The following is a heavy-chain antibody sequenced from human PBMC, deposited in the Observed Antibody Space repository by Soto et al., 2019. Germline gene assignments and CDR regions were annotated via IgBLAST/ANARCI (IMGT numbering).Heavy chain of an antibody. J-gene: IGHJ6*02. D-gene: IGHD3-9*01. CDR3: VQSRCGFDFLRAYSSLFHYGMDV. CDR1: GFSLNTGGLG. Sequence: QITLKESGPPLVKPTQTLTLTCTFSGFSLNTGGLGVGWIRQPPGKALEWLALIYWDGDKRYSPSLQSRLSITKDRSNNGVVLIMSTIEPVESPIYSCVQSRCGFDFLRAYSSLFHYGMDVCGQGETVTVSS. CDR2: IYWDGDK. V-gene: IGHV2-5*02.